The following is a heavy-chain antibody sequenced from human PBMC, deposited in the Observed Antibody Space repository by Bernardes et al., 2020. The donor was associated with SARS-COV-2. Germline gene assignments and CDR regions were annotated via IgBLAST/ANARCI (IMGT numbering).Heavy chain of an antibody. D-gene: IGHD2-15*01. V-gene: IGHV1-3*01. CDR3: ARGARDCSGNSCSAWLDP. Sequence: ASVKVSCKASGYIFTDYLMHWVRQAPGQRLEWLGRINAGKGETKYSQKFQGRVTLTTDTSATTAYMELSSLGSEDTAVYFCARGARDCSGNSCSAWLDPWGPGTLVTVSS. CDR1: GYIFTDYL. CDR2: INAGKGET. J-gene: IGHJ5*02.